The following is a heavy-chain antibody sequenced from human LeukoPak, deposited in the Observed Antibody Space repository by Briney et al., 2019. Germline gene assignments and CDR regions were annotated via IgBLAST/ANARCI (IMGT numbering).Heavy chain of an antibody. CDR3: ARDLRARGVLGGVDP. CDR2: INPNSGGT. Sequence: ASVKVSCKASGYTFTGYYMHWVRQAPGQGLEWMGWINPNSGGTNYAQKFQGRVTMTRDTSISTAYMELSRLRSDDTAVYYCARDLRARGVLGGVDPWGQGTLVTVSS. D-gene: IGHD3-10*01. V-gene: IGHV1-2*02. J-gene: IGHJ5*02. CDR1: GYTFTGYY.